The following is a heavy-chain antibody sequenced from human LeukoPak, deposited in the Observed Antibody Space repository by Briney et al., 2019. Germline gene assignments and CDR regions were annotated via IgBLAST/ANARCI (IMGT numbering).Heavy chain of an antibody. D-gene: IGHD6-19*01. V-gene: IGHV4-4*02. CDR2: IYHSGST. CDR1: GGSISSSNW. J-gene: IGHJ4*02. Sequence: PSETLSLTCTVSGGSISSSNWWSWVRQPPGKGLEWIGEIYHSGSTNYNPSLKSRVTISVDKSKNQFSLKLSSVTAADTAVYYCARFLSGGWALDYWGQGTLVTVSS. CDR3: ARFLSGGWALDY.